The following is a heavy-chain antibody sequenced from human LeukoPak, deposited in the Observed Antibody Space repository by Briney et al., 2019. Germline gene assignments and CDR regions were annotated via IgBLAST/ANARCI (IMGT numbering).Heavy chain of an antibody. CDR3: ARALPHRRLMDTTMEQHWFDP. V-gene: IGHV1-18*01. CDR2: ISAYNGNT. CDR1: GYTFSNYG. Sequence: ASVKVSCKASGYTFSNYGINWVRQAPGQGLEWMGWISAYNGNTNYAQNLQGRVTMTTDTSTSTVYMELSSLRSEDTAVYYCARALPHRRLMDTTMEQHWFDPWGQGTLVTVSS. J-gene: IGHJ5*02. D-gene: IGHD5-18*01.